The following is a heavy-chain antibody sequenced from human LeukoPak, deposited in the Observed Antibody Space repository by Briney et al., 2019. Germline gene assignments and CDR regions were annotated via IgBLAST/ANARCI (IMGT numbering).Heavy chain of an antibody. CDR1: GFPFSSCW. CDR3: ARDRSSSGYYESNWFGP. CDR2: IKQDGSEK. V-gene: IGHV3-7*01. J-gene: IGHJ5*02. Sequence: GGPLRLSCAASGFPFSSCWMIWLRQAPGKGLECVANIKQDGSEKYYVDSVKGRFTISRDNAKSSLYLQMNSLRAEDTAVYYCARDRSSSGYYESNWFGPWGQGTLVTVSS. D-gene: IGHD3-22*01.